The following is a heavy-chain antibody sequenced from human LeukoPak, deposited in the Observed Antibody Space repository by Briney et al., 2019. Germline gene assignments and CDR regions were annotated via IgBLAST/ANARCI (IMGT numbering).Heavy chain of an antibody. V-gene: IGHV4-59*01. CDR3: ARDFKYYYDRGTFAFDI. CDR1: GGSFNSYY. D-gene: IGHD3-10*02. Sequence: SETLSLTCTVSGGSFNSYYWSWIRQPPGKGLEWIAYIFYSGNTNYNPSLKSRVTMSVDPSKNQFSLKLSSVTAADSAVYYCARDFKYYYDRGTFAFDIWGQGKLVTVSS. CDR2: IFYSGNT. J-gene: IGHJ3*02.